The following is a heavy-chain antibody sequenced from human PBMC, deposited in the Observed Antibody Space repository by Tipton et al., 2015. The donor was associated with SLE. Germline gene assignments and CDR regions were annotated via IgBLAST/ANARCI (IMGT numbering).Heavy chain of an antibody. CDR1: GYSIGSGYF. V-gene: IGHV4-38-2*01. Sequence: TLSLTCAVSGYSIGSGYFWGWIRQPPGKGLEWIGRIYHSGTTYYNPSLKSRVTISLDRSKNQFSLRLSSVTAADRAVYYCAGLIYDFSSGILGPFDYWGQGTLVTVAS. CDR3: AGLIYDFSSGILGPFDY. J-gene: IGHJ4*02. D-gene: IGHD3-3*01. CDR2: IYHSGTT.